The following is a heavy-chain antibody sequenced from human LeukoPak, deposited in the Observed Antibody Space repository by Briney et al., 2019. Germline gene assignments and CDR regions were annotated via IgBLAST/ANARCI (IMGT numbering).Heavy chain of an antibody. CDR3: ARDPYSGTYGDTYYYYMDV. CDR1: GFSFSSYN. CDR2: ITSSSTYT. V-gene: IGHV3-21*01. J-gene: IGHJ6*03. D-gene: IGHD1-26*01. Sequence: GGSLRLSCAASGFSFSSYNMNWVRQTPGKGLEWVSSITSSSTYTFYADSVKGRFTISRDNARNSLYLQMNSLRAEDTAVYYCARDPYSGTYGDTYYYYMDVWGKGTTVTISS.